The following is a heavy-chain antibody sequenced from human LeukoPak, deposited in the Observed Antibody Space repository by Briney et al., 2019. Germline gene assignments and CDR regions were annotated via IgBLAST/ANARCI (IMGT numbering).Heavy chain of an antibody. J-gene: IGHJ4*02. V-gene: IGHV3-23*01. D-gene: IGHD3-10*01. CDR2: ISGSGTGGRT. Sequence: GGSLRLSCAASGFTFITYAMSWVRQAPGKGLEWVSGISGSGTGGRTYYADSVKGRFTISRDNSKNTLYLQMNSLKTEDTAVYYCTKYYYGSGSFDYWGQGTLVTVSS. CDR1: GFTFITYA. CDR3: TKYYYGSGSFDY.